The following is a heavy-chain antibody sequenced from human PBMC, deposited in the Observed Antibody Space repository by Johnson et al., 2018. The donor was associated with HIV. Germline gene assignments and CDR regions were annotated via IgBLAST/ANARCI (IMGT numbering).Heavy chain of an antibody. CDR3: AKDMGVWGSYRPDAFDI. J-gene: IGHJ3*02. V-gene: IGHV3-9*01. CDR2: ISWNSGSI. D-gene: IGHD3-16*02. CDR1: GFTFDDYA. Sequence: EVQLVESGGGLVQPGRSLRLSCAASGFTFDDYAMHWVRQAPGKGLEWVSGISWNSGSIGYADSVKGRFTISRDNANNSLYLQMNSLRAEDTALYYCAKDMGVWGSYRPDAFDIWGQGTMVTVSS.